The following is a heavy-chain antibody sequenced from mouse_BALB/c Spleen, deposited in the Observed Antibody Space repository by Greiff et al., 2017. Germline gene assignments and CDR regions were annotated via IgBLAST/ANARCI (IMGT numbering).Heavy chain of an antibody. Sequence: DVKLQESGPGLVKPSQSLSLTCTVTGYSITSDYAWNWIRQFPGNKLEWMGYISYSGSTSYNPSLKSRISITRDTSKNQFFLQLNSVTTEDTATYYCARWYGYYLDYWGQGTTLTVSS. CDR2: ISYSGST. J-gene: IGHJ2*01. V-gene: IGHV3-2*02. CDR1: GYSITSDYA. D-gene: IGHD2-10*02. CDR3: ARWYGYYLDY.